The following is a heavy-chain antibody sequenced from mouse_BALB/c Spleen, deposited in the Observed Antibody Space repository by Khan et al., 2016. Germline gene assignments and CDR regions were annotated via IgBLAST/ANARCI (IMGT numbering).Heavy chain of an antibody. D-gene: IGHD1-1*01. CDR3: IRSDYYVNQFAY. V-gene: IGHV14-3*02. J-gene: IGHJ3*01. CDR2: IDPVNGET. CDR1: GFNIKDTY. Sequence: VQLQQSGAELVKPGASVKLSCAASGFNIKDTYMNWVKQRPEQGLEWIGRIDPVNGETKYDPKFQGKATITADTSSNTAYLQLSSLTSEDTAVYYCIRSDYYVNQFAYWGQGTLVTVSA.